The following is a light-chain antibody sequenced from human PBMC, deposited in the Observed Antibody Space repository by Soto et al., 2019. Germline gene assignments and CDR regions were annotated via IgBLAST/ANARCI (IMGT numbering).Light chain of an antibody. J-gene: IGKJ1*01. CDR1: QSISSW. CDR3: QQYNDNWT. V-gene: IGKV1-5*03. CDR2: KAS. Sequence: CRASQSISSWLAWYQQKPGTAPKLLIYKASTLQSGVPSRFSGSGSGTEFTLTISSLQPDDSATYYCQQYNDNWTFGQGTKVDIK.